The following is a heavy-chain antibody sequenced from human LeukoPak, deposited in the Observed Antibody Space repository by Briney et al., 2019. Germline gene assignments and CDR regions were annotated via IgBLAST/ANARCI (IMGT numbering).Heavy chain of an antibody. CDR1: GFTFRTYW. CDR3: ARDYADYVGYFFFDY. J-gene: IGHJ4*02. Sequence: PGGSLRLSCVASGFTFRTYWMNWVRQTPGKGLEWVSSISGGGETTYYADSAKGRFTISRDNSQNTLYLQMNSLRAEDTAVYYCARDYADYVGYFFFDYWGQGTLVTVSS. CDR2: ISGGGETT. D-gene: IGHD4-17*01. V-gene: IGHV3-23*01.